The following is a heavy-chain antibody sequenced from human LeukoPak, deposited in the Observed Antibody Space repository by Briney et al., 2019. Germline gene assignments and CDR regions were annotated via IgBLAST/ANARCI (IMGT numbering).Heavy chain of an antibody. CDR1: GGSISGYY. D-gene: IGHD2-21*02. V-gene: IGHV4-59*01. CDR3: ARFLYCGGDCYFLDH. CDR2: IYYGGRT. Sequence: SETLSLTCTVAGGSISGYYWSWIRQSPGKGLEWIGNIYYGGRTDYDPSLKSRVTISVDTSKNLFSLKVSSVTAADTAIYYCARFLYCGGDCYFLDHWGQGTLVTVSP. J-gene: IGHJ4*02.